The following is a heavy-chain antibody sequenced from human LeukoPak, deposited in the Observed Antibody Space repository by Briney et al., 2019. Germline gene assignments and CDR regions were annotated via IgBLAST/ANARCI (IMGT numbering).Heavy chain of an antibody. CDR1: GFTFSSYG. V-gene: IGHV3-23*01. J-gene: IGHJ6*03. CDR3: ARSYPGYYDILTGHYYYYYMDV. CDR2: ISGSGGST. Sequence: GSLRLSCAASGFTFSSYGMSWVRQAPGKGLEWVSAISGSGGSTYYADSVKGRFTISRDNSKNTLYLQMNSLRSEDTAVYYCARSYPGYYDILTGHYYYYYMDVWGKGTTVTISS. D-gene: IGHD3-9*01.